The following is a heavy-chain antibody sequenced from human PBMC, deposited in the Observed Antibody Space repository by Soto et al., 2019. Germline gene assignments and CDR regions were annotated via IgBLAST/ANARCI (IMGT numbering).Heavy chain of an antibody. D-gene: IGHD5-12*01. CDR3: ARVDSGYDYGDYFDY. CDR1: GYTFTSYG. V-gene: IGHV1-18*01. Sequence: ASVKVSCKASGYTFTSYGISWVRQAPGQGLEWMGWISAYNGNTNYAQKLQGRVTMTTDTSTSTAYMELRSLRSDDTAVYYCARVDSGYDYGDYFDYWGQGTLVTVSS. J-gene: IGHJ4*02. CDR2: ISAYNGNT.